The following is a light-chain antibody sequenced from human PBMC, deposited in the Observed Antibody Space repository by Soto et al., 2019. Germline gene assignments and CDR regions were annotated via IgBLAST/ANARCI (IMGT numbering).Light chain of an antibody. J-gene: IGKJ5*01. V-gene: IGKV3-20*01. CDR2: GAS. CDR1: QSVSSSY. CDR3: QQYGSSIT. Sequence: ESVSTQSPGTLSLSPGERATLSCRASQSVSSSYLAWYQQKPGQAPRLLIHGASSRATGIPDRFSGSGSGTDFTLTISRLEPEDFAVYYCQQYGSSITFGQGTRLEIK.